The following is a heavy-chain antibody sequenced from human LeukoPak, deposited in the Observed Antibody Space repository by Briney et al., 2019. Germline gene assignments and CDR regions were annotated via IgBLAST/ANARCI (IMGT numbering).Heavy chain of an antibody. Sequence: GRSLRLSCAASGFTFSSYSMNWVRQAPGKGLEWVSVIYSGGSTYYADSVKGRFTISRDNSKNTLYLQMNSLRAEDTAMYYCARVGTDGNTAFDIWGQGTMVTVSS. CDR2: IYSGGST. CDR3: ARVGTDGNTAFDI. CDR1: GFTFSSYS. D-gene: IGHD6-13*01. J-gene: IGHJ3*02. V-gene: IGHV3-66*01.